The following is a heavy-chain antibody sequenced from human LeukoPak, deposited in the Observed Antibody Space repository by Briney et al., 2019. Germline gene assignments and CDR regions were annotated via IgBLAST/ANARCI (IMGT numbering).Heavy chain of an antibody. CDR3: ASLYCSSTSCAKFDY. V-gene: IGHV4-59*08. CDR1: GGSIRSYY. CDR2: IYYSGST. Sequence: SETLSLTCTVSGGSIRSYYWSWIRRPPGKGLEWTGYIYYSGSTNYNPSLKSRVTISVDTSKNQFSLKLSSVTAADTAVYYCASLYCSSTSCAKFDYWGQGTLVTVSS. J-gene: IGHJ4*02. D-gene: IGHD2-2*01.